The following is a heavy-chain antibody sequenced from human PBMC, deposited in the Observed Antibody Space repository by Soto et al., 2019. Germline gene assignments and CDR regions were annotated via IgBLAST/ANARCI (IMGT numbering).Heavy chain of an antibody. D-gene: IGHD3-10*01. CDR2: IYHSGKT. J-gene: IGHJ4*02. Sequence: QVQLQESGPGLVKPSGTLSLTCAVSGGSISSSNWWSWVRQPPGKGLEWIGEIYHSGKTNYNPSLKSRVTMAVDTSRNQFSLKLSSVTAADTAVYYCARRWGEGRVDYWGQGTLVTVSS. CDR3: ARRWGEGRVDY. V-gene: IGHV4-4*02. CDR1: GGSISSSNW.